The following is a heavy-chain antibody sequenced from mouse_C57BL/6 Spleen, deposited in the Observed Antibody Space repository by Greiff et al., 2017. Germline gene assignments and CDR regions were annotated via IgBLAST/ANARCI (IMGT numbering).Heavy chain of an antibody. CDR3: ASWDYGSSPFDY. CDR1: GFNIKDYY. D-gene: IGHD1-1*01. Sequence: EVKLLESGAELVKPGASVKLSCTASGFNIKDYYMHWVKQRTEQGLEWIGRIDPEDGETKYAPKFQGKATITADTSSNTAYLQLSSLTSEDTAVYYCASWDYGSSPFDYWGQGTTLTVSS. J-gene: IGHJ2*01. CDR2: IDPEDGET. V-gene: IGHV14-2*01.